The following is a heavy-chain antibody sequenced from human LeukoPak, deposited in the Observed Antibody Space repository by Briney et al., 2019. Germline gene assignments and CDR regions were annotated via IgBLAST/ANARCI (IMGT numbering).Heavy chain of an antibody. J-gene: IGHJ4*02. D-gene: IGHD4-17*01. CDR2: IYYSGST. Sequence: SETLSLTCTVSGGSISSYYWSWIRQPPGKGLERIGYIYYSGSTNYNPSLKSRVTISVDTSKNQFSLKLSSVTAADTAVYYCARDGRYGDYVDYWGQGTLVTVSS. CDR3: ARDGRYGDYVDY. V-gene: IGHV4-59*01. CDR1: GGSISSYY.